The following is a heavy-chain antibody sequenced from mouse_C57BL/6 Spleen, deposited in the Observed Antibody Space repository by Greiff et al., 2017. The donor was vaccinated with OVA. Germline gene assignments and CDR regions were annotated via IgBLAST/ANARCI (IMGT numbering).Heavy chain of an antibody. V-gene: IGHV1-15*01. CDR1: GYTFTDYE. Sequence: VQLQQSGAELVRPGASVTLSCKASGYTFTDYEMHWVKQTPVHGLEWIGAIDPETGGTAYNQKFKGKAILTADKSSSTAYMELRSLTSEDSAVYYCTYYGSSTFYWYFDGWGTGTTVTVSS. J-gene: IGHJ1*03. D-gene: IGHD1-1*01. CDR2: IDPETGGT. CDR3: TYYGSSTFYWYFDG.